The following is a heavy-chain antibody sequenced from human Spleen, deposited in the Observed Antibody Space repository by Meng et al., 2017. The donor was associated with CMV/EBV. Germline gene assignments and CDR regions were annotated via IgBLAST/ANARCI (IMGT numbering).Heavy chain of an antibody. J-gene: IGHJ3*01. CDR2: IYYGGSI. V-gene: IGHV4-59*01. CDR3: AKDVPAIPRVLHL. D-gene: IGHD3-10*02. Sequence: SETLSLTCTVSGGSISGSYWSWVRQPPGKGLEWIGYIYYGGSIDYNPPLKSRVTISVEASKKHFSLKLKSVTAADTAMYFCAKDVPAIPRVLHLWGQGTMVTVSS. CDR1: GGSISGSY.